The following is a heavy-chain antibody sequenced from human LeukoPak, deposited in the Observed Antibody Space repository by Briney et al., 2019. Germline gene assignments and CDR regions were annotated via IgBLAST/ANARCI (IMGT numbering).Heavy chain of an antibody. J-gene: IGHJ4*02. CDR2: ISGSGGST. CDR3: AKEGSTSSGWYGGFGY. D-gene: IGHD6-19*01. Sequence: PGGSLRLSCAAAGFTFSNYAMTWVRQAPGRGLEWVSSISGSGGSTYYADSVKGRFTISRDNSKNTLYLQMNSLRAEDTAVYYCAKEGSTSSGWYGGFGYWGQGTLVTVSS. V-gene: IGHV3-23*01. CDR1: GFTFSNYA.